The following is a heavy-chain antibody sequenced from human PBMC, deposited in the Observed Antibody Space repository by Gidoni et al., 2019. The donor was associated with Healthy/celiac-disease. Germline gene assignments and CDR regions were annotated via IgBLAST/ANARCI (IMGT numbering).Heavy chain of an antibody. Sequence: QVQLVQSGAEVKKPGSSVKVSCKASGGTFSSYTISWVRQAPGQGLEWMGRIIPILGIANYAQKFQGRVTITADKSTSTAYMELSSLRSEDTAVYYCARDLEPNYDYVWGSLRYYGMDVWGQGTTVTVSS. D-gene: IGHD3-16*01. CDR2: IIPILGIA. V-gene: IGHV1-69*08. CDR1: GGTFSSYT. CDR3: ARDLEPNYDYVWGSLRYYGMDV. J-gene: IGHJ6*02.